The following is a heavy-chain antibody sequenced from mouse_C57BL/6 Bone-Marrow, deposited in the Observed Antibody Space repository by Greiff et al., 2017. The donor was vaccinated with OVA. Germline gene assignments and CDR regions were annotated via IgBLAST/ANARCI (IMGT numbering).Heavy chain of an antibody. J-gene: IGHJ3*01. CDR3: ARGGYYDYDGGAWFAY. V-gene: IGHV1-18*01. Sequence: EVQLQQSGPELAKPGDSVKIPCKASGYTFTDYNMDWVKQSHGKSLEWIGDINSNNGGTIYNQKFKGKATLTVDKSSSTAYMELRSLTSEDTAVYYCARGGYYDYDGGAWFAYWGQGTLVTVSA. CDR1: GYTFTDYN. D-gene: IGHD2-4*01. CDR2: INSNNGGT.